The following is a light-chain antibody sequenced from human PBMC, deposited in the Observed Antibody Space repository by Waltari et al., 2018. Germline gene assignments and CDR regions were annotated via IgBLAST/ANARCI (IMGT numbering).Light chain of an antibody. CDR2: HTS. V-gene: IGKV3-20*01. J-gene: IGKJ1*01. CDR1: QSVRRY. CDR3: QKYDSLPAT. Sequence: SCRASQSVRRYLAWYQLRPGQAPRLLIYHTSIRATGIPDRFSGSGSGTDFTLTINRLEPEDFAVYYCQKYDSLPATFGQGTKVEIK.